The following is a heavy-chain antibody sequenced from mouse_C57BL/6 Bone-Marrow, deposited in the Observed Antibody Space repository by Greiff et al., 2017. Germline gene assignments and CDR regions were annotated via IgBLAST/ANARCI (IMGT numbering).Heavy chain of an antibody. CDR3: SRQVTTVLSTKYFDV. J-gene: IGHJ1*03. Sequence: VESGGGLVKPGGSLKLSCAASGFTFSSYTMSRVRQTPEKRLQWVAAISGGGGDPYYPASVKGRFTISRDNDTDILYLQMSSLRSEDTALYYCSRQVTTVLSTKYFDVWGTGTTVTVSS. CDR2: ISGGGGDP. D-gene: IGHD1-1*01. CDR1: GFTFSSYT. V-gene: IGHV5-9*01.